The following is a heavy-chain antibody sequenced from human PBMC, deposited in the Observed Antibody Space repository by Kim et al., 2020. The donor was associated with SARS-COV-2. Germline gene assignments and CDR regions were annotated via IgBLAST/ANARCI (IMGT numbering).Heavy chain of an antibody. V-gene: IGHV4-31*03. CDR1: GGSISSGGYY. Sequence: SETLSLTCTVSGGSISSGGYYWSWIRQHPGKGLEWIGYIYYSGSTYYNPSLKSRVTISVDTSKNQFSLKLSSVTAADTAVYYWARVPLLEWPFNLRGFDYWGQGTLVTVSS. D-gene: IGHD3-3*01. CDR3: ARVPLLEWPFNLRGFDY. CDR2: IYYSGST. J-gene: IGHJ4*02.